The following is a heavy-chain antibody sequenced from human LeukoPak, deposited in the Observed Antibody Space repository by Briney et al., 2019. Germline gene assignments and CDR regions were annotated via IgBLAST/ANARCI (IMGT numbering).Heavy chain of an antibody. Sequence: SETLSLTCTVSSGSIRNSNYYWGWIRQPPGKGLEWIGSIFYDGSSDYNPSLKSRVTISVDTSKNQFSLKLSSVTAADTAVYYCARLAFHYWFDPWGQGTLVTVSS. CDR2: IFYDGSS. CDR3: ARLAFHYWFDP. D-gene: IGHD2-21*01. CDR1: SGSIRNSNYY. J-gene: IGHJ5*02. V-gene: IGHV4-39*01.